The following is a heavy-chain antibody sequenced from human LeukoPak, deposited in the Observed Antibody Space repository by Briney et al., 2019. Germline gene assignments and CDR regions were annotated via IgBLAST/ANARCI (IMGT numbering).Heavy chain of an antibody. D-gene: IGHD3-22*01. CDR3: ARGRITMIVVVPYYYGMDV. V-gene: IGHV4-34*01. CDR1: GFTVSIYY. CDR2: INHSGST. Sequence: GSLRLSCAASGFTVSIYYMSWVRQAPGKGLEWIGEINHSGSTNYNPSLKSRVTISVDTSKNQFSLKLSSVTAADTAVYYCARGRITMIVVVPYYYGMDVWGQGTTVTVSS. J-gene: IGHJ6*02.